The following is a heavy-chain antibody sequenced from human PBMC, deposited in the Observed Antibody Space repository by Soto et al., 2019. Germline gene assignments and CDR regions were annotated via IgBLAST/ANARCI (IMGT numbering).Heavy chain of an antibody. V-gene: IGHV3-15*07. CDR3: TTDFTPGQLPRGNAFDI. Sequence: GGSLRLSCAASGFTFSNAWMNWVRQAPGKGLEWVGRIKSKTDGGTTDYAAPVKGRFTISRDDSKNTLYLQMNSLKTEDTAVYYCTTDFTPGQLPRGNAFDIWGQGTMVTVSS. J-gene: IGHJ3*02. CDR2: IKSKTDGGTT. CDR1: GFTFSNAW. D-gene: IGHD2-2*01.